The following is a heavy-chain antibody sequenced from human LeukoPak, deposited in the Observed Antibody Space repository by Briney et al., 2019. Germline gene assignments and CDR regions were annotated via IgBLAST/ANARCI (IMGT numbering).Heavy chain of an antibody. CDR3: ARARAYSSGPFDY. D-gene: IGHD6-19*01. J-gene: IGHJ4*02. Sequence: GGSLRPSCAASGFTVSSNYMSWVRQAPGKGLDWVSVIYSGGTTYYAPSVKGRFTIPTDNSNNTLYLQMNSLRAEDPAVYYCARARAYSSGPFDYWGQGTLVTVSA. V-gene: IGHV3-66*02. CDR1: GFTVSSNY. CDR2: IYSGGTT.